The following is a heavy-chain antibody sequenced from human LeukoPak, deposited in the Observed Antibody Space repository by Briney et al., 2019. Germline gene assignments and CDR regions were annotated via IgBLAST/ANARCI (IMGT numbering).Heavy chain of an antibody. Sequence: SETLSLTCTVSGGSISSYYWSWIRQPPGKGLEWIGYIYYSGSTNYNPSLKSRVTISVDTSRNQFSLKLSSVTAADTAVYYCARSRSGYSYEHGAFEIWGQGTMVTVSS. V-gene: IGHV4-59*01. D-gene: IGHD5-18*01. CDR2: IYYSGST. CDR3: ARSRSGYSYEHGAFEI. J-gene: IGHJ3*02. CDR1: GGSISSYY.